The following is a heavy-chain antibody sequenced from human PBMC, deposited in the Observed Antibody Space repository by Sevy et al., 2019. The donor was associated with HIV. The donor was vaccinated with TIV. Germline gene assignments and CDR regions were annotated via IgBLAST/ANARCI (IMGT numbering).Heavy chain of an antibody. J-gene: IGHJ4*02. V-gene: IGHV3-21*01. CDR1: GFPFSAYT. Sequence: GGSLRLSCVASGFPFSAYTMNWVRQAPGRGLEWVSSISDRSNYIYYADSPQGRFTISRDNAKNSLYLEMNSLRGDDTAVYYCARGKTYGDYAGYFDYWGQGTLVTVSS. D-gene: IGHD4-17*01. CDR3: ARGKTYGDYAGYFDY. CDR2: ISDRSNYI.